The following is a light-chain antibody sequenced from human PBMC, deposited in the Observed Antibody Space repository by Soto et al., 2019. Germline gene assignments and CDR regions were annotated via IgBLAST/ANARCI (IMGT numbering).Light chain of an antibody. J-gene: IGLJ3*02. CDR1: STDFVSYN. V-gene: IGLV1-47*01. Sequence: QSALTQPPSVSGSPGQSVTISCTGTSTDFVSYNRVSWYQHLPGAAPKLLIYRSDQRPSGVPDRFSGSKSGTSASLAISGLRSEDEADYFCAVRDDSLSGHWVFGGGTKLTVL. CDR3: AVRDDSLSGHWV. CDR2: RSD.